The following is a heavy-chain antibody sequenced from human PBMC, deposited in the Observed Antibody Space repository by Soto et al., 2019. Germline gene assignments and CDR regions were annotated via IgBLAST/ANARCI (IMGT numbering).Heavy chain of an antibody. V-gene: IGHV3-30*18. J-gene: IGHJ4*02. Sequence: QVQLVESGGGVVQPGRSLRLSCAASGFTFSSYGMHWVRQAPGKGLEWVAVMSWDGSDEFYEETVKGRFTVSRDNSRNTLYLQMNRLRPEDTAVYYCAKEGCSGGIGYGFDYWGQGTRVTVSS. CDR2: MSWDGSDE. CDR3: AKEGCSGGIGYGFDY. D-gene: IGHD2-15*01. CDR1: GFTFSSYG.